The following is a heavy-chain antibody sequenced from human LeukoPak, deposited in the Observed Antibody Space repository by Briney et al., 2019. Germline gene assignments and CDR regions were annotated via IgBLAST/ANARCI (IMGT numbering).Heavy chain of an antibody. CDR1: AYTFTSYY. J-gene: IGHJ4*02. CDR3: ARERPGYYFDY. CDR2: INPSGGST. V-gene: IGHV1-46*01. Sequence: ASVRVSCKASAYTFTSYYMHWVRQAPGQGLEWMGIINPSGGSTSYAQKFQGRVTMTRDTSTSTVYMELSSLRSEDTAVYYCARERPGYYFDYWGQGTLVTVSS.